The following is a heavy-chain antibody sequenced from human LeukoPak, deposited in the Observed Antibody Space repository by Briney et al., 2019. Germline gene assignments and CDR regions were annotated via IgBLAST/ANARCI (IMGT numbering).Heavy chain of an antibody. J-gene: IGHJ4*02. CDR3: ARRLAVTGRYYFDY. Sequence: SGTLSLTCTVSGVSSSSYYWSWIRQPPGKGLEWIGYIYYTGSTNYNPSLTSRVTISVDTSKNQFSLKLSSVTAADTAVYYCARRLAVTGRYYFDYWGQGALVTVSS. V-gene: IGHV4-59*08. D-gene: IGHD6-19*01. CDR1: GVSSSSYY. CDR2: IYYTGST.